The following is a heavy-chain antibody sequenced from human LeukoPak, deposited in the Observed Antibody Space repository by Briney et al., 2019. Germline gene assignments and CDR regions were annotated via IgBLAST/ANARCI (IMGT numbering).Heavy chain of an antibody. CDR2: TNQEGSEK. J-gene: IGHJ4*02. V-gene: IGHV3-7*01. Sequence: GGSLRLSCAVSGFTFSSYAMSWVRQAPGKGLEWVANTNQEGSEKYYVDSVKGRFTISKDNAKNSLYLQMNSLRAEDTAVYYCARDPKWLDYWGQGTLVTVSS. CDR1: GFTFSSYA. CDR3: ARDPKWLDY. D-gene: IGHD5-12*01.